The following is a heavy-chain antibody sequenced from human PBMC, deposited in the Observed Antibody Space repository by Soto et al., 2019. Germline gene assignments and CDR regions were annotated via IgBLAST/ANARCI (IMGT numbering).Heavy chain of an antibody. CDR3: PIVGSTSAAGVLDY. Sequence: QVQLVDSGGGLVKPGGSLRLSCAASGFTFSDFYMSWIRQAPGKGLEWVSYISSSGSHTPYADSVKGRFTISRDNAKNSVYLQMNSLRAEDTAVYYCPIVGSTSAAGVLDYWGQGTLVTVSS. CDR2: ISSSGSHT. V-gene: IGHV3-11*06. CDR1: GFTFSDFY. D-gene: IGHD6-13*01. J-gene: IGHJ4*02.